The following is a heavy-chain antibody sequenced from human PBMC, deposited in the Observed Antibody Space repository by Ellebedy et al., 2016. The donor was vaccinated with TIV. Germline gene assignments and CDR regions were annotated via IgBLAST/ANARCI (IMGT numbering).Heavy chain of an antibody. Sequence: PGGSLRLSCAASGFTCSDFYMTRIRQAPGKGLEWVSYITSSVGYTNYADSVKGRFTISRDDAKKSLYLQLKTLRAEDTAIYYCVRLHGGVSWSHFDSWGQGTLVSVSS. J-gene: IGHJ4*02. CDR1: GFTCSDFY. V-gene: IGHV3-11*06. D-gene: IGHD4-23*01. CDR3: VRLHGGVSWSHFDS. CDR2: ITSSVGYT.